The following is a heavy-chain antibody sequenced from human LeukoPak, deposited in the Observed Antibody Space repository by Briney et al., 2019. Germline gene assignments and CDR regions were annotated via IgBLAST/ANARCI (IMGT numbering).Heavy chain of an antibody. V-gene: IGHV3-7*01. Sequence: AGGSLSLSCAASGFTFSSYWMSWVRQAPGKGLEWVASTKQDGSEKYYVDSVKGRFTISRDNAKNSLYLQMNSLRAEDTAVYYCARVGGRYSPIGYWGQGTLVTVSS. D-gene: IGHD5-18*01. CDR2: TKQDGSEK. J-gene: IGHJ4*02. CDR1: GFTFSSYW. CDR3: ARVGGRYSPIGY.